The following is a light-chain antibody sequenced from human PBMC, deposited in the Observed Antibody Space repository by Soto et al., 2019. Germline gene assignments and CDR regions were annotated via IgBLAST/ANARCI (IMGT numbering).Light chain of an antibody. CDR1: QSVGNC. Sequence: EIVLTQSPATLSLSPGERATLSCRASQSVGNCLAWYQQKPGQAPRLLIYDVSSRAPGIPARFSGSGSGTEFIITISSLEPEDFAVHYCQQCINWPPITFGHGTRLEIK. CDR2: DVS. J-gene: IGKJ5*01. CDR3: QQCINWPPIT. V-gene: IGKV3-11*01.